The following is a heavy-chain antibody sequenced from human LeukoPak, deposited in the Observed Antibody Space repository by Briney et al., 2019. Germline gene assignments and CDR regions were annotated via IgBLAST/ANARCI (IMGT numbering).Heavy chain of an antibody. CDR2: VYYSGST. CDR3: AAAPYYDSSGFGMDV. Sequence: SETLSLTCTVSGGSISSGDYYWSWIRQPPGKGLEWIGYVYYSGSTYYNPSLKSRVTISVDTSKNQFSLKLSSVTAADTAVYYCAAAPYYDSSGFGMDVWGQGTTVTVSS. D-gene: IGHD3-22*01. V-gene: IGHV4-30-4*01. J-gene: IGHJ6*02. CDR1: GGSISSGDYY.